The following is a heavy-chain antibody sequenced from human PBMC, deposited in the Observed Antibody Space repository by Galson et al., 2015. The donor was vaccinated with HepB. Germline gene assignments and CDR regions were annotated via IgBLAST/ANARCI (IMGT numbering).Heavy chain of an antibody. CDR3: ARAHAGYYDSSGYYREDY. J-gene: IGHJ4*02. CDR2: INTNTGNP. D-gene: IGHD3-22*01. CDR1: GYTFTSHA. V-gene: IGHV7-4-1*02. Sequence: SVKVSCKASGYTFTSHAMNWVRQAPGQGLEWMGWINTNTGNPTYAQGFTGRFVFSLDTSVSTAYLQISSLKAEDTAVYYCARAHAGYYDSSGYYREDYWGQGTLVTVSS.